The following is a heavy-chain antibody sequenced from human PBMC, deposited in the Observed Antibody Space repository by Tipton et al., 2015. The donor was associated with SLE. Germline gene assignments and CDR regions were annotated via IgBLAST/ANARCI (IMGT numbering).Heavy chain of an antibody. D-gene: IGHD1-1*01. CDR1: GFTFDDSVHDSA. CDR3: VKDMDSFGSKRTLEY. J-gene: IGHJ4*02. CDR2: ISWNGDST. Sequence: SLRLSCAVSGFTFDDSVHDSAMHWVRQVPGKGLGWVSGISWNGDSTHYADSVKGRFIISRNNARKSLFLQMNSLRPEDTALYYCVKDMDSFGSKRTLEYWGQRNLVSVSP. V-gene: IGHV3-9*01.